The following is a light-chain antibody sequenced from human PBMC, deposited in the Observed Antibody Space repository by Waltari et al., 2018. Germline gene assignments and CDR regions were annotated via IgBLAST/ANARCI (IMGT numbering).Light chain of an antibody. CDR1: SSNIGTHY. V-gene: IGLV1-51*01. CDR2: DNN. CDR3: GTWDGGPWV. Sequence: QSVLTQPPSVSAAPGQKVTIPCSGNSSNIGTHYVSWYQQLPGTAPKLLIYDNNERPSGIPDRFSGSKSGTSATLGITGLQTGDEADYYCGTWDGGPWVFGGGTKLTVL. J-gene: IGLJ3*02.